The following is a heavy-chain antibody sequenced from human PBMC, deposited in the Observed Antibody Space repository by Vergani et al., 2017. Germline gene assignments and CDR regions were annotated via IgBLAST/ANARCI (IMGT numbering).Heavy chain of an antibody. CDR1: GGSISSGGYS. CDR2: IYHSGST. Sequence: QLQLQESGSGLVKPSQTLSLTCAVSGGSISSGGYSWSWIRQPPGKGLEWIGYIYHSGSTYYNPSLKSRVTISVDRSKNQFSLKLSSVTAADTAVYYCATYSGYDLGPFDYWGQGTLVTVSS. J-gene: IGHJ4*02. CDR3: ATYSGYDLGPFDY. V-gene: IGHV4-30-2*01. D-gene: IGHD5-12*01.